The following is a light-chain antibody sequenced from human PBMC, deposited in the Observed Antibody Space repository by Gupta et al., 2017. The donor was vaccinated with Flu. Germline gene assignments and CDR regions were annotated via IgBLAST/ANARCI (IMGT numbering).Light chain of an antibody. CDR3: QQEDNTPYS. CDR2: WGS. V-gene: IGKV4-1*01. CDR1: QTVLYSSKNH. Sequence: DIVMTQSPASLAVSLGERATINCKSSQTVLYSSKNHLAWFQQKPGQPPKVLIHWGSTRECGVPDRFSGSGSGTDFTLTISSLQAEDVAVYYCQQEDNTPYSFGQGTKLEIK. J-gene: IGKJ2*03.